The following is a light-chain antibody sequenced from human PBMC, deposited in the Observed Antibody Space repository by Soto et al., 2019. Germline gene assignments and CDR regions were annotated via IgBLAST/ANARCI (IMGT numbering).Light chain of an antibody. J-gene: IGLJ1*01. CDR2: DVI. Sequence: QSALTQPRSVSGSPGQSVTISCTGTSSDVGGYNFVSWYQQHPGKAPKLMIYDVIKRPSGVPDRFSGSKSGNTASLTISGLQAEDEADYYCCSYAGSYNDVFGTGTKLTV. CDR1: SSDVGGYNF. CDR3: CSYAGSYNDV. V-gene: IGLV2-11*01.